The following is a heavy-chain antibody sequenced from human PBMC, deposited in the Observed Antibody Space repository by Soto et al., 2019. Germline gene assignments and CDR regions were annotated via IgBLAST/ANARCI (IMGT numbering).Heavy chain of an antibody. V-gene: IGHV1-18*01. CDR2: ISAYNGNT. CDR3: ARAPILVSVTLHENYFDS. J-gene: IGHJ4*02. D-gene: IGHD2-21*02. Sequence: ASVKVSCKASGYTFTSYGISWVRQAPGQGLEWMGWISAYNGNTNYAQKLQGRITIIADESTNTVYMELSNLRSADTGVYYCARAPILVSVTLHENYFDSWGQGTLVTVSS. CDR1: GYTFTSYG.